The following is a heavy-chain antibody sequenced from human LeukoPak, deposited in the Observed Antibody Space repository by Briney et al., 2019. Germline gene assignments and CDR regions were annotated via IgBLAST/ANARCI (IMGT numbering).Heavy chain of an antibody. CDR1: GFTFSNYW. Sequence: GGSLRLSCAASGFTFSNYWMSWVRQAPGKGLEWVANINQVGSEKYYVDSVKGRFIISRDNTKHSLYLQVNSLRADDTAVYYCAREKAYGEYRFGYWGQGTLVTVSS. V-gene: IGHV3-7*01. CDR2: INQVGSEK. CDR3: AREKAYGEYRFGY. J-gene: IGHJ4*02. D-gene: IGHD4-17*01.